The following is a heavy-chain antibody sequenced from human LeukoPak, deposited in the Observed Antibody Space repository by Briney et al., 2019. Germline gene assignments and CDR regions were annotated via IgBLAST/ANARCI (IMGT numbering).Heavy chain of an antibody. V-gene: IGHV3-74*01. Sequence: GGSLRLSCAASGFTFSKYWMHWVRPAPGKGLVWVSRINSDGSNTNYADSVKGRFTVSRDNTKNTLFLQMNNARAEDTAVYYCASTNDYADENYWGQGTLVTVSS. CDR1: GFTFSKYW. CDR2: INSDGSNT. CDR3: ASTNDYADENY. J-gene: IGHJ4*02. D-gene: IGHD4-17*01.